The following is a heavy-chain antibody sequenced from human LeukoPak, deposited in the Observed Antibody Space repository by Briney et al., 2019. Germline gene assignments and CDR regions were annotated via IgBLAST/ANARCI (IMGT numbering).Heavy chain of an antibody. D-gene: IGHD2-15*01. CDR1: GGSISSGDYY. V-gene: IGHV4-61*02. CDR2: IYTSGST. Sequence: SETLSLTCTVSGGSISSGDYYWSWIRQPAGKGLEWIGRIYTSGSTNYNPSLKSRVTISVDTSKNQFSLKLSSVTAADTAVYYCARAGCSGGSCYSIQLWSRGVYYFDYWGQGTLVTVSS. J-gene: IGHJ4*02. CDR3: ARAGCSGGSCYSIQLWSRGVYYFDY.